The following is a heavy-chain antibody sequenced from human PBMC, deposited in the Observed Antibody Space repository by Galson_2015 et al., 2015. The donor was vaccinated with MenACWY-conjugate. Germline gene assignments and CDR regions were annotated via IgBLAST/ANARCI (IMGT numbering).Heavy chain of an antibody. Sequence: SVKVSCKASGYTFSSYGISWVRQAPGQGLEWMGWISAHSGNTDYVERLQGRVTMTTDTSTSTAHMELRSLRPDDTAVYYCARSDVYCGVECYADDVLEFQFGLDVWGQGTAVTVSS. CDR1: GYTFSSYG. CDR2: ISAHSGNT. V-gene: IGHV1-18*04. CDR3: ARSDVYCGVECYADDVLEFQFGLDV. D-gene: IGHD2-21*01. J-gene: IGHJ6*02.